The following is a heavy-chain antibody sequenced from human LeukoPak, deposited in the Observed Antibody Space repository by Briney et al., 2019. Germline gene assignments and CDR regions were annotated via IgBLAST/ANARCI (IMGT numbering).Heavy chain of an antibody. Sequence: NPSETLSPTCTVSGYSITNGYYWGWIRQPPGKGLEWIGSIYHDGRIDYNPSLKSRVTISRDTSNDQFSLKLSSVTAADTAMYYCARDTGPGITGTYWGQGTLVTVSS. J-gene: IGHJ4*02. D-gene: IGHD1-20*01. V-gene: IGHV4-38-2*02. CDR1: GYSITNGYY. CDR2: IYHDGRI. CDR3: ARDTGPGITGTY.